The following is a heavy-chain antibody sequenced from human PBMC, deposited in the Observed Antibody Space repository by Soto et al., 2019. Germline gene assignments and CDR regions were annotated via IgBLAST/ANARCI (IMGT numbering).Heavy chain of an antibody. D-gene: IGHD2-15*01. Sequence: QVQLQESGPGLVKPSQTLSLTCTVSGGSISSGDYYWSWIRQPPGKGLEWIGYIYYSGSTYYNPSLKSRVTISGATSKNQVSRQLSSVPAADTAVYYCARGGCRYCSGKNRVADWFDPWGQGTLVTVSS. CDR2: IYYSGST. CDR3: ARGGCRYCSGKNRVADWFDP. J-gene: IGHJ5*02. V-gene: IGHV4-30-4*01. CDR1: GGSISSGDYY.